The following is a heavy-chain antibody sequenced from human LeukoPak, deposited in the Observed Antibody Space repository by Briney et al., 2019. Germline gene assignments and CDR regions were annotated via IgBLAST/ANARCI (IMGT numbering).Heavy chain of an antibody. J-gene: IGHJ4*02. V-gene: IGHV1-2*02. CDR1: GYIFTDYY. CDR2: LNPNSGGT. D-gene: IGHD3-10*01. Sequence: ASVKVSCKTSGYIFTDYYIHWVRQARGQGLEWMGWLNPNSGGTYFALEFEARVTLTRDTSINTAYMEMRGLTSDDTAVYYCAKSQYSFGSGSTEPLFDYWGQGTLVTVSS. CDR3: AKSQYSFGSGSTEPLFDY.